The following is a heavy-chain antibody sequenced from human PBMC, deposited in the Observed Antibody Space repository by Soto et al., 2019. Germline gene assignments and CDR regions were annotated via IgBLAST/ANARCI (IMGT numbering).Heavy chain of an antibody. CDR2: IWYDGSNK. V-gene: IGHV3-33*01. CDR3: ARDGGRLLSHYGMDV. J-gene: IGHJ6*02. Sequence: QVQLVESGGGVVQPGRSLRLSCAASGLTFSSYGMHWVRQAPGKGLEWVAVIWYDGSNKYYADSVKGRFSISRDNSKNMLYLQMNSLVAEDTAVYYCARDGGRLLSHYGMDVWGQGTTVTVSS. CDR1: GLTFSSYG. D-gene: IGHD5-18*01.